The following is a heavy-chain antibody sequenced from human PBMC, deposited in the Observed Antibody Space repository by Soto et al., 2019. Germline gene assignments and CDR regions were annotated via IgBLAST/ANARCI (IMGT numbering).Heavy chain of an antibody. CDR2: IYYSGST. CDR1: GGSISSGGYY. Sequence: SETLSLTCTVSGGSISSGGYYWTWIRQHPGKGLEWIGYIYYSGSTYYNPSLKRRVTISVDTSKNQFSLKLSSVTAADTAVYYCARWIGYSGYDSADYWGQGTLVTVSS. V-gene: IGHV4-31*03. J-gene: IGHJ4*02. CDR3: ARWIGYSGYDSADY. D-gene: IGHD5-12*01.